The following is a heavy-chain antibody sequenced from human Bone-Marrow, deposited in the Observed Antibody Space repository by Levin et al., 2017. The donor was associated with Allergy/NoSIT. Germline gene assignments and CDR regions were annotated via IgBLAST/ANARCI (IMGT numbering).Heavy chain of an antibody. CDR3: ARAEGTATTPFDH. Sequence: PGGSLRLSCKASGGSFSSHTVSWVRQAPGRGLEWMGRIIPVLGITNYAQKFRGRVTITADKSTSTVYLELSSLRSEDTAVYYCARAEGTATTPFDHWGQGTLVTVSS. J-gene: IGHJ4*02. D-gene: IGHD1-26*01. V-gene: IGHV1-69*02. CDR2: IIPVLGIT. CDR1: GGSFSSHT.